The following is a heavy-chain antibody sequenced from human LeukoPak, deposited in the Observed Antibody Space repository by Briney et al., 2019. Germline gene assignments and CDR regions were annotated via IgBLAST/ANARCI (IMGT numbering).Heavy chain of an antibody. CDR2: IYYSGST. CDR1: GGSISSGDYY. V-gene: IGHV4-30-4*08. J-gene: IGHJ3*02. Sequence: SETLSLTCTVSGGSISSGDYYWSWIRQPPGKGLEWIGYIYYSGSTYYNPSLKSRVTMSVDTSKNQFSLKLSPVTAADTAVYYCARPSITMVRGVISAFDIWGQGTMVTVSS. CDR3: ARPSITMVRGVISAFDI. D-gene: IGHD3-10*01.